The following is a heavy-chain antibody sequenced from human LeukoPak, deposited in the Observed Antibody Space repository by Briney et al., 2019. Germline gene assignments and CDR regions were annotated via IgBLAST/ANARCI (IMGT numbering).Heavy chain of an antibody. V-gene: IGHV1-46*01. CDR1: GYIFTNYY. CDR2: INPSGGST. CDR3: ARDHGSAYYRAPRH. Sequence: GASVKVSCKASGYIFTNYYMHWVRQAPGQGLEWMGIINPSGGSTTYAQKFQGRVTTTRDTSTSTVYMELSSLRSEDTAVYYCARDHGSAYYRAPRHWGQGTLVTLSS. D-gene: IGHD3-10*01. J-gene: IGHJ4*02.